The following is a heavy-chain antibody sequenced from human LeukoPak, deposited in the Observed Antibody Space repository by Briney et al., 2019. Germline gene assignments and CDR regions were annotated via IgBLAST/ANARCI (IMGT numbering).Heavy chain of an antibody. CDR2: IYSSGST. CDR1: GGSLSSYY. CDR3: ARADPNASGYFYRFNWFDP. D-gene: IGHD3-10*01. V-gene: IGHV4-59*01. J-gene: IGHJ5*02. Sequence: SETLSLTCTVSGGSLSSYYANWVRQPPGKGLEWIGNIYSSGSTDYNPSLKSRVTISLDTSKFQFSLRLNSVTAADTAVYYCARADPNASGYFYRFNWFDPWGQGTLVTVSS.